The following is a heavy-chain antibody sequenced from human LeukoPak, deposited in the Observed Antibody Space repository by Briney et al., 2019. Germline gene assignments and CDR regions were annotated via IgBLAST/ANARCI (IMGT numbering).Heavy chain of an antibody. V-gene: IGHV3-21*01. CDR2: ISSSSSYI. CDR1: GFTFSSYE. D-gene: IGHD3-10*01. CDR3: AREVLLWFGEITQDYYMDV. Sequence: GGSLRLSCAASGFTFSSYEMNWVRQAPGKGLEWVSSISSSSSYIYYADSVKGRFTISRDNAKNSLYLQMNSLRAEDTAVYYCAREVLLWFGEITQDYYMDVWGKGTTVTISS. J-gene: IGHJ6*03.